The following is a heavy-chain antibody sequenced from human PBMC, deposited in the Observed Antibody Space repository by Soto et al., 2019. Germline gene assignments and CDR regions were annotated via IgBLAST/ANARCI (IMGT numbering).Heavy chain of an antibody. Sequence: EVQLVESGGGLVKPGGSLRLSCAASGFTFSSYSMNWVRQAPGKVLEWVSSISSSSSYIYYADSVKGRFTISRDNAKNSLYLQMNSLIAEDTAVYYCASAASGYLYYYGMDVWGQGTTVTVSS. V-gene: IGHV3-21*01. CDR1: GFTFSSYS. CDR2: ISSSSSYI. CDR3: ASAASGYLYYYGMDV. J-gene: IGHJ6*02. D-gene: IGHD3-3*01.